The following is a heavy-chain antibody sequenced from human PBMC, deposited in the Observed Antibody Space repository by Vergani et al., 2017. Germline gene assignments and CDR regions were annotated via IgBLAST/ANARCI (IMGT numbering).Heavy chain of an antibody. V-gene: IGHV4-4*03. Sequence: QVQLQESGPGLVKPPGTLSLTCAVSGYSISSNNCWSLVRQPPGKGLEWIGEICHTEDTKYSPSLKSRVTVSVDESRNLFSLRLNSVTAADTAVYYCATIGYRRWGYYFYYWGQGILVTVSS. CDR3: ATIGYRRWGYYFYY. J-gene: IGHJ4*02. D-gene: IGHD2-2*02. CDR1: GYSISSNNC. CDR2: ICHTEDT.